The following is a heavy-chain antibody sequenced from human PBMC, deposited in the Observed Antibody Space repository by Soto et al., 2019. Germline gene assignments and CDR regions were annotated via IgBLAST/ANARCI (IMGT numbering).Heavy chain of an antibody. Sequence: QVQIQEAGPGLVTPSDTLSLTCTVSDASITNFFWNWVRQPAVGPLEWIGRLYLGGAPTYNTSLRSRLFISADTSKNEVSLKITSVTAADTAVYFCVADSGRGGRAFGHWGHGGLASVSS. J-gene: IGHJ4*01. CDR2: LYLGGAP. D-gene: IGHD3-10*01. CDR3: VADSGRGGRAFGH. V-gene: IGHV4-4*07. CDR1: DASITNFF.